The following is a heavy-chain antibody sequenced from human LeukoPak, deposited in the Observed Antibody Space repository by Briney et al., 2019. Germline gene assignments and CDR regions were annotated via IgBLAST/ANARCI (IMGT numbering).Heavy chain of an antibody. CDR1: GDSVSSNSAA. V-gene: IGHV6-1*01. Sequence: PSQTLSLTCAISGDSVSSNSAAWNWIRQSPSRGLEWLGRTYNRSKWYNDYAVSVKSRITINPDTSKNQFSLQLNSVTPEDTAVYYCARGVFGSSWYSYYFDYWGQGTLVTVSS. CDR3: ARGVFGSSWYSYYFDY. CDR2: TYNRSKWYN. D-gene: IGHD6-13*01. J-gene: IGHJ4*02.